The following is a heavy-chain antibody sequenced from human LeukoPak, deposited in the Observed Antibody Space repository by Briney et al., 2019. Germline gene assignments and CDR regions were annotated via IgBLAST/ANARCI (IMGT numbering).Heavy chain of an antibody. J-gene: IGHJ5*02. CDR2: ISGSGGST. CDR3: AKDNTYCSSASCYSIGLT. CDR1: GFTFSSYA. V-gene: IGHV3-23*01. Sequence: PGGSLRLSCAASGFTFSSYAMSWVRQAPGKGLEWVSGISGSGGSTHYADSVKGRFTISRDNSKNTLYLQMNSLRAEDTAVYYCAKDNTYCSSASCYSIGLTWGQGILVTVSS. D-gene: IGHD2-2*01.